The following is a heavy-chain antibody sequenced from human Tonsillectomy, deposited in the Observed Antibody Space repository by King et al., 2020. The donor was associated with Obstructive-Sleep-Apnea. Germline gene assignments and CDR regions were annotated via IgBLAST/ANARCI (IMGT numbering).Heavy chain of an antibody. V-gene: IGHV3-48*04. CDR1: GFTFSSYS. J-gene: IGHJ3*02. CDR3: ARDNLLTGYYNVPSDAFDI. D-gene: IGHD3-9*01. Sequence: VQLVESGGGLVQPGGSLRLSCAASGFTFSSYSMNWVRQAPGTGLEWVSYISSISSTIYYADFVKGRFTISRDNAKNSLYLQMNSLRAEDTAVYYCARDNLLTGYYNVPSDAFDIWGQGTMVTVSS. CDR2: ISSISSTI.